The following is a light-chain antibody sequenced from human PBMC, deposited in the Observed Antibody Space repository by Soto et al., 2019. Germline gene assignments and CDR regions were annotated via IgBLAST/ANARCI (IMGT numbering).Light chain of an antibody. CDR3: SSYTSSSTYV. CDR1: SSDVGGYNY. V-gene: IGLV2-14*03. Sequence: ALTQPASVSGSPGQSITISCTGTSSDVGGYNYVSWYQQHPGKVPKLMIYDVSNRPSGVSNRFSGSKSGNTASLTFSGLQAEDEADYYCSSYTSSSTYVFGIGTKVTVL. CDR2: DVS. J-gene: IGLJ1*01.